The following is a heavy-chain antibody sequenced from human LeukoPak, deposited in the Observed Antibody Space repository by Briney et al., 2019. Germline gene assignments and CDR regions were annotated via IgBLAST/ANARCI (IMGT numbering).Heavy chain of an antibody. CDR2: INPSGGSI. V-gene: IGHV1-46*02. CDR1: GYTFNTYA. J-gene: IGHJ6*03. CDR3: ARGPYYYHYMDV. Sequence: ASEKVSCKASGYTFNTYALHWVRQAPGLGLEWMGIINPSGGSITYAQKFQGSVTMTSDMSTSTVYMELSSLRSEDTAVYYCARGPYYYHYMDVWGKGTTVTVSS.